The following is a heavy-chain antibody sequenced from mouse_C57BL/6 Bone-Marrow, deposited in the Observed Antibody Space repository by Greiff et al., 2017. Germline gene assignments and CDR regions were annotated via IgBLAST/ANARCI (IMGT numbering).Heavy chain of an antibody. CDR2: IRNKADNHAT. D-gene: IGHD2-5*01. V-gene: IGHV6-6*01. J-gene: IGHJ4*01. Sequence: EVMLVESGGGLVQPGGSMKLSCAASGFTFSDAWMDWVRQSPGTGLEWVAEIRNKADNHATYYAESVKGRFTISRDDSKSIVYLQMNSLRADDSVIYYCTAYYSNYVRAMDYWGQGTSVTVSS. CDR1: GFTFSDAW. CDR3: TAYYSNYVRAMDY.